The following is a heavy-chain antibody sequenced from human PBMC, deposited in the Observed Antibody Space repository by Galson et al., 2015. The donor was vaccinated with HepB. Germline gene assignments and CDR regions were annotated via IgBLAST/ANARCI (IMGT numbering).Heavy chain of an antibody. D-gene: IGHD3-9*01. J-gene: IGHJ3*02. V-gene: IGHV1-69*04. CDR1: GGTFSSYA. Sequence: SVKVSCKASGGTFSSYAISWVRQAPGQGLEWMGRIIPILGIANYAQKFRGRVTITADKPTSTVYMELSSLRSEDTAVYYCARSGYDILTGYSIAFEIWGQGTMVTVSS. CDR3: ARSGYDILTGYSIAFEI. CDR2: IIPILGIA.